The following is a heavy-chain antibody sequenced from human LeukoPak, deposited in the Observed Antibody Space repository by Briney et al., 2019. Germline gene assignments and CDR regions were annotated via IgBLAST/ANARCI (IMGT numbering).Heavy chain of an antibody. J-gene: IGHJ1*01. D-gene: IGHD3-22*01. CDR3: ATYSSLNRREFQF. Sequence: GGSLRLSCVASGFSFSRDSMNWVRQAPGKGLEWISYISYDSMIKYYADSVRGRFTISRDSAKDSLYLQMNSLRAEDTAVYYCATYSSLNRREFQFWGQGTLLTVSS. CDR1: GFSFSRDS. V-gene: IGHV3-48*01. CDR2: ISYDSMIK.